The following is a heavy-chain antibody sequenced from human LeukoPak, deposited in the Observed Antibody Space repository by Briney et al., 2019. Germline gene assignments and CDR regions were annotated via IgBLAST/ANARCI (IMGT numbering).Heavy chain of an antibody. CDR3: ARDLTTVTTRGFDP. CDR2: IYYSGST. V-gene: IGHV4-31*03. Sequence: SETLSLTCTVSGGSISSGGYYWSWIRQHPGEGLEWIGYIYYSGSTYYNPSLKSRVTISVDTSKNQFSLKLSSVTAADTAVYYCARDLTTVTTRGFDPWGQGTLVTVSS. D-gene: IGHD4-17*01. CDR1: GGSISSGGYY. J-gene: IGHJ5*02.